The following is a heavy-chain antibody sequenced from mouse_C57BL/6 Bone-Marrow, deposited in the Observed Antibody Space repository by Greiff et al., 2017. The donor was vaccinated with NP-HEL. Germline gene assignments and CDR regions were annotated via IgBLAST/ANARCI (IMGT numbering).Heavy chain of an antibody. D-gene: IGHD1-1*01. Sequence: VQLQQSGADLVKPGASVKLSCKASGYTFTSYWMHWVKQRPGRGLEWIGRTAPNSGGTKFNEKFTTKATMTVDKPSSTAYMQLSSLTSEDSAVYYCARYYYGSRGWYFDVWGTGTTVTVSS. J-gene: IGHJ1*03. CDR3: ARYYYGSRGWYFDV. CDR1: GYTFTSYW. CDR2: TAPNSGGT. V-gene: IGHV1-72*01.